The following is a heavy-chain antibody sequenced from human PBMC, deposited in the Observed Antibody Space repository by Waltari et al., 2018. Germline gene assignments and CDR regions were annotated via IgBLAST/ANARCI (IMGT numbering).Heavy chain of an antibody. CDR1: GGTFSSYT. CDR2: IVPILGIA. Sequence: QVQLVQSGAEVKKPGSSVKVSCKASGGTFSSYTISWVRQAPGQGLAWMGRIVPILGIANRGQRYRGGGTITADKTTSTAYMELRSLRSEDTAVYYCARDPYYYDSSGYSGADAFDIWGQGTMVTVSS. V-gene: IGHV1-69*08. CDR3: ARDPYYYDSSGYSGADAFDI. J-gene: IGHJ3*02. D-gene: IGHD3-22*01.